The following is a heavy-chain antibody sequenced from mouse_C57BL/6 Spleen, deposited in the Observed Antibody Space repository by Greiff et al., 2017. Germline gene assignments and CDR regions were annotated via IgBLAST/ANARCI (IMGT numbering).Heavy chain of an antibody. CDR2: ISYSGST. Sequence: DVQLQESGPGLAKPSQTLSLTCSVTGYSITSDYWNWIRTFPGNKLEYMGYISYSGSTYYNPSLKSRLSITRDTSKNQYYLQLNSVTTEDTATYYCARSARRDYAMDYWGQGTSVTVSS. J-gene: IGHJ4*01. D-gene: IGHD3-1*01. CDR1: GYSITSDY. CDR3: ARSARRDYAMDY. V-gene: IGHV3-8*01.